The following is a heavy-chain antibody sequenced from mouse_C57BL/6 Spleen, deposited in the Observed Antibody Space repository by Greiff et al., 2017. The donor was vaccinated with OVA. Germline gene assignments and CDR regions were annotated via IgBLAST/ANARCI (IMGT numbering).Heavy chain of an antibody. D-gene: IGHD1-1*02. CDR1: GYTFTSYW. Sequence: QVQLQQPGAELVMPGASVKLSCKASGYTFTSYWMHWVKQRPGQGLEWIGEIDPSDSYTNYNQKFKGKSALTVDKSSSTAYMQLSSLTSEDSAVYYCARGDGYGVNFDVWGTGTTVTVSS. J-gene: IGHJ1*03. V-gene: IGHV1-69*01. CDR2: IDPSDSYT. CDR3: ARGDGYGVNFDV.